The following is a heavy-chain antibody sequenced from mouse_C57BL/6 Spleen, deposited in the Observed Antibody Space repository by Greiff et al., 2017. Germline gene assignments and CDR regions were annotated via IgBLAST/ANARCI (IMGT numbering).Heavy chain of an antibody. D-gene: IGHD2-1*01. V-gene: IGHV5-16*01. CDR3: ARVGYGNFVDY. CDR1: GFTFSDYY. CDR2: INYDGSST. J-gene: IGHJ2*01. Sequence: EVILVESEGGLVQPGSSMKLSCTASGFTFSDYYMAWVRQVPEKGLEWVANINYDGSSTYYLDSLKSRFIISRDNAKNILYLQMSSLKSEDTATYYCARVGYGNFVDYWGQGTTLTVSS.